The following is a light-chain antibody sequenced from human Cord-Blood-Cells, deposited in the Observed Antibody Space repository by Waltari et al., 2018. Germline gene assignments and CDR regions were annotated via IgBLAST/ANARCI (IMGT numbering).Light chain of an antibody. CDR1: RSDVRRYNI. CDR2: EGS. CDR3: CSYAGSSTVV. V-gene: IGLV2-23*01. Sequence: QSALTLPAYASGSPGQSITISWPGARSDVRRYNILCWYQQHPGKAPKLMIYEGSKRPSGVSNRFSGSKSGNTASLTISGLQAEDEADYYCCSYAGSSTVVFGGGTKLTVL. J-gene: IGLJ2*01.